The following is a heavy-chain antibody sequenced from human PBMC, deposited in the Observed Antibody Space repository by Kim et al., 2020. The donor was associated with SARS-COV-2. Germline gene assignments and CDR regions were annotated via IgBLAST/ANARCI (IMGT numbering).Heavy chain of an antibody. CDR3: ARVDARSLIFHL. CDR2: T. J-gene: IGHJ5*02. Sequence: TSYNPSPKSRVTMSLDKSKNQFSLRLSSVTAADTAVYSCARVDARSLIFHLWGQGTLVTVSS. D-gene: IGHD3-16*02. V-gene: IGHV4-4*01.